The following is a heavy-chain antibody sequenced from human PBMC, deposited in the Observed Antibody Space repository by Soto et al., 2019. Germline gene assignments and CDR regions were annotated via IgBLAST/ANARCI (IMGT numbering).Heavy chain of an antibody. Sequence: GSLRLSCAASGFTFSSYAMSWVRQAPGKGLEWVSVIGGSGGSTYYADSVKGRFTTSRDNSKNTLYLQMNSLRVEDTAVYYCAKAGRVEVAGTYYFDYWGQGTLVTVSS. J-gene: IGHJ4*02. D-gene: IGHD6-19*01. CDR2: IGGSGGST. CDR3: AKAGRVEVAGTYYFDY. V-gene: IGHV3-23*01. CDR1: GFTFSSYA.